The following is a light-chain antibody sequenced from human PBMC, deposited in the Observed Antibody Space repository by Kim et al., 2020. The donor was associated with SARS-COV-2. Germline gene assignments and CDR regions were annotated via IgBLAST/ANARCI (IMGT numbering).Light chain of an antibody. CDR2: DAS. V-gene: IGKV1-13*01. J-gene: IGKJ2*01. Sequence: RVTTPCRAGQTFSIALACYRRKPGKAPNLLIYDASPLESGFPSRFSASGSGTDFTLTITSLQPEDFATYYCQQFNILYTFARGPKLE. CDR3: QQFNILYT. CDR1: QTFSIA.